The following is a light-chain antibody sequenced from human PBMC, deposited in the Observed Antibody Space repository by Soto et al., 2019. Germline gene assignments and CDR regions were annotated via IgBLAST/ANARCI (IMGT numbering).Light chain of an antibody. Sequence: EGVMTQSPAALSLSPGERATLSCRASESVSRNLAWYQQKPGQAPRLLIYDASTRATGIPDRFSGGGSGTEFTLTISSLQSEDFVVYYCQQYNSWPPITFGQGTRLEIK. CDR2: DAS. V-gene: IGKV3-15*01. J-gene: IGKJ5*01. CDR1: ESVSRN. CDR3: QQYNSWPPIT.